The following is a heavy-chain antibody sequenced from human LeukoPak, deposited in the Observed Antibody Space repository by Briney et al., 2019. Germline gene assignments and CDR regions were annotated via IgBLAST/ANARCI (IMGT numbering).Heavy chain of an antibody. CDR2: IRSKTDGGTT. Sequence: GGSLRLSCAASGFTFSNAWMSWVRQAPGKGLEWIGRIRSKTDGGTTDYAAPVKDRFTISRDDSKSTLYLQMNSLKTADTAVYYCSTDLRWELQVVYWGQGTLVTVSS. CDR3: STDLRWELQVVY. V-gene: IGHV3-15*01. J-gene: IGHJ4*02. CDR1: GFTFSNAW. D-gene: IGHD4-23*01.